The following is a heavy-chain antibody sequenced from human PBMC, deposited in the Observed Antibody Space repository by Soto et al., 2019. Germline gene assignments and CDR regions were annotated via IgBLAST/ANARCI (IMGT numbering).Heavy chain of an antibody. CDR2: IFYDGYT. J-gene: IGHJ4*02. V-gene: IGHV4-39*01. D-gene: IGHD6-13*01. CDR1: GDSISGSPYF. Sequence: QLQLQESGPGLVKPSETLSLTCTVSGDSISGSPYFWGWIRQPPGKGLEWIASIFYDGYTYDTPSLKSRAIISVDTSKNQFSLKLTSVAAADTAIYFCARLQAAVPHYWGQGTLVIVSS. CDR3: ARLQAAVPHY.